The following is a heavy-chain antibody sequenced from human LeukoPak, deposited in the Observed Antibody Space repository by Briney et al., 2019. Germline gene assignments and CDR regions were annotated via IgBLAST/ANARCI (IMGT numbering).Heavy chain of an antibody. CDR1: GFTFSTYW. D-gene: IGHD2-2*02. J-gene: IGHJ4*02. V-gene: IGHV3-74*01. Sequence: GGSLRLSFAASGFTFSTYWMHWVRQAPGKGLVWVSRINTDGTTISYADSVKGRFTISRDNTKNVLDLQMNSLTDEDTAVYYCAKDIHYFQSDYWGQGALVTVSS. CDR3: AKDIHYFQSDY. CDR2: INTDGTTI.